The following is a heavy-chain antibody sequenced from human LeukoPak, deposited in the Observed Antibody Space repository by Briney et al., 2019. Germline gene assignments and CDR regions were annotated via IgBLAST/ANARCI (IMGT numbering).Heavy chain of an antibody. CDR1: GYTFTGYY. CDR3: ATTFRPTGAVAYFDY. Sequence: ASVKVSCKASGYTFTGYYMHWVPQAPGQGLEWMGWINPNSGGTNYAQKFQGRVTMTRDTSISTAYMELSRLRSDDTAVYYCATTFRPTGAVAYFDYWGQGTLVTVSS. CDR2: INPNSGGT. V-gene: IGHV1-2*02. D-gene: IGHD6-19*01. J-gene: IGHJ4*02.